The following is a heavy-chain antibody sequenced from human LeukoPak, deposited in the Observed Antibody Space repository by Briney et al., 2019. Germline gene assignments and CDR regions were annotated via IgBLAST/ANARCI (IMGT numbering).Heavy chain of an antibody. CDR1: GGSISSGGYY. CDR2: VYYSGST. Sequence: TLSLTCTVSGGSISSGGYYWSWIRQHPGKGLEWIGDVYYSGSTYYNPSLKSRVAMSVDTSKNQFSLKLSSVTAADTAVYWCAREIRDGLRVNWFDPWGQGTLVPSPQ. CDR3: AREIRDGLRVNWFDP. J-gene: IGHJ5*02. D-gene: IGHD4-17*01. V-gene: IGHV4-31*03.